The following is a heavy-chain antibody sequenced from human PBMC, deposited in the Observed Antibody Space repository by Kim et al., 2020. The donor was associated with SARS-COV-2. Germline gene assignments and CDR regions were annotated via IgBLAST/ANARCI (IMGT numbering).Heavy chain of an antibody. D-gene: IGHD2-21*01. J-gene: IGHJ2*01. CDR1: GFTFGHSA. V-gene: IGHV3-23*01. CDR2: IFGSGSGT. Sequence: GGSLRLSCTASGFTFGHSAMSWVRQAPGKGLEWVSGIFGSGSGTYYADSVKGRVTISRDNSQNTLYLQMDNLLVEDTAVYYCARHLHINTETFYWYFDLWGRGTLVTVSS. CDR3: ARHLHINTETFYWYFDL.